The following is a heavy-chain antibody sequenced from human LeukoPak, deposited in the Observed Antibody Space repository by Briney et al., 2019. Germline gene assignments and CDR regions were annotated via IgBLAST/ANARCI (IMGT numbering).Heavy chain of an antibody. D-gene: IGHD3-3*01. Sequence: SETLSLTCTVSGGSISSRSYYWSWIRQPAGKGLEWIGRIHTSGSTNSNPSLKSRVTMSVDTSKNQFSLKLSSVTAADTAVYYCARWSGDYSFDYWGQGTLVTVSS. J-gene: IGHJ4*02. CDR1: GGSISSRSYY. CDR2: IHTSGST. V-gene: IGHV4-61*02. CDR3: ARWSGDYSFDY.